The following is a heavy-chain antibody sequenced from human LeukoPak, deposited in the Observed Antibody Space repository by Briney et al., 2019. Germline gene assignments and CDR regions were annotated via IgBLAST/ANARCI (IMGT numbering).Heavy chain of an antibody. CDR2: ISSSSSYI. V-gene: IGHV3-21*01. CDR3: ARERARRGEVSVDY. Sequence: PGGSLRLSCAASGFTFSSYSMHWVRQAPGKGLEWVSSISSSSSYIYYADSVKGRFTISRDNAKNSLYLQMNSLRAEDTAVYYCARERARRGEVSVDYWGQGTLVTVSS. D-gene: IGHD3-10*01. CDR1: GFTFSSYS. J-gene: IGHJ4*02.